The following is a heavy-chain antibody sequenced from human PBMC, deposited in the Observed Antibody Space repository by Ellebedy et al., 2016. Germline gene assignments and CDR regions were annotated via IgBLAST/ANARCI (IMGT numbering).Heavy chain of an antibody. J-gene: IGHJ5*02. CDR1: GYTFTSYA. Sequence: ASVKVSCKASGYTFTSYAMNWVRQAPGQGLEWMGWINTNTGNPTYAQGFTGRFVFSLDTSVSTAYLQISSLKAEDTAVYYCARESFGGEQQLVRSWFDPWGQGTLVTVSS. D-gene: IGHD6-13*01. CDR2: INTNTGNP. V-gene: IGHV7-4-1*02. CDR3: ARESFGGEQQLVRSWFDP.